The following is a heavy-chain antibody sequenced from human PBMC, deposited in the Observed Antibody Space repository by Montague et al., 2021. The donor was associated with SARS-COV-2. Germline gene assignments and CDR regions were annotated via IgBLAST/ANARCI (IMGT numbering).Heavy chain of an antibody. J-gene: IGHJ4*02. Sequence: SLRLSCATSGFTFNTYALHWVRQTPGKGLEWVAVISYDGTKTHYXASVKGRFTISRDTSKNTVYLQMNSLRVEDTALYYRARERALRYYYGSGIEFWGQGTLVTVSS. V-gene: IGHV3-30*04. CDR1: GFTFNTYA. CDR2: ISYDGTKT. D-gene: IGHD3-10*01. CDR3: ARERALRYYYGSGIEF.